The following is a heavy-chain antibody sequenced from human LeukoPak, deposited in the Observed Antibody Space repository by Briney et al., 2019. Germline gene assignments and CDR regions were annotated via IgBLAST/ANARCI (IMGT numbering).Heavy chain of an antibody. Sequence: PSETLSLTCTVSGGSISSGSYYWSWIRQPAGKGLEWIGRIYTSGSTNYNPSLKSRVTISVDTSKNQFSLKLSSVTAADTAVYYCARGPVYGSGTPFDYWGQGTLVTVSS. CDR3: ARGPVYGSGTPFDY. CDR2: IYTSGST. CDR1: GGSISSGSYY. J-gene: IGHJ4*02. V-gene: IGHV4-61*02. D-gene: IGHD3-10*01.